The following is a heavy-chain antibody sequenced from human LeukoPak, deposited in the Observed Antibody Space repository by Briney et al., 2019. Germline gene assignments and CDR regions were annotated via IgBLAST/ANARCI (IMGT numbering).Heavy chain of an antibody. CDR2: IFYSGRT. Sequence: PSETLSLTCTVSGGSISSYYWNWIRQPPGKGLEWIGYIFYSGRTNYNPSLKSRVTISVDTSKNWFSLRLTSVTAADTAVYYCARDRRQWLVHIYFDYWGQGTLVTVSS. CDR3: ARDRRQWLVHIYFDY. D-gene: IGHD6-19*01. CDR1: GGSISSYY. V-gene: IGHV4-59*01. J-gene: IGHJ4*02.